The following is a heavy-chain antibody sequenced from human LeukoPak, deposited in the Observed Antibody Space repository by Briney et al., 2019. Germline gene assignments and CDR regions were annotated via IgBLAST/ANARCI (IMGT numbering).Heavy chain of an antibody. D-gene: IGHD3-3*01. CDR3: AREIYDFWSGSYNY. V-gene: IGHV1-18*01. CDR1: GYTFTSYG. CDR2: INTYNGNT. J-gene: IGHJ4*02. Sequence: ASVKVSCKASGYTFTSYGISWVRQAPGQGLEWMGWINTYNGNTNYAQKLQGRVTMTTDTSTSTAYMDLRSLRSDDTAVYYCAREIYDFWSGSYNYWGQGTLVTVSS.